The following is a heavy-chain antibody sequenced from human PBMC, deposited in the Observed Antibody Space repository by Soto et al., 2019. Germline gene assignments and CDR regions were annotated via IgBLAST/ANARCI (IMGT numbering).Heavy chain of an antibody. Sequence: QITLKESGPTLVKPTQTLTLTCTFSGFSLSTSGVGVGWIRQPPGKALEWLALIYWDDDKRYSPSLKSRLTITXXTXKXXVLLTMPNMDPVDTSTYYCAHRRVGRQLALGWFDPWGQGTLVTVS. D-gene: IGHD6-13*01. CDR3: AHRRVGRQLALGWFDP. CDR2: IYWDDDK. J-gene: IGHJ5*02. CDR1: GFSLSTSGVG. V-gene: IGHV2-5*02.